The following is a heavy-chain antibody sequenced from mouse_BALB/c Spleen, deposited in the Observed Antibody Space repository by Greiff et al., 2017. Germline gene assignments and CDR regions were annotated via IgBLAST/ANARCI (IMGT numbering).Heavy chain of an antibody. CDR2: ISSGSSTI. J-gene: IGHJ4*01. CDR1: GFTFSSFG. Sequence: EVMLVESGGGLVQPGGSRKLSCAASGFTFSSFGMHWVRQAPEKGLEWVAYISSGSSTIYYADTVKGRFTISRDNPKNTLFLQMTSLRSEDTAMYYCARNWERAMDYWGQGTSVTVSS. CDR3: ARNWERAMDY. D-gene: IGHD4-1*01. V-gene: IGHV5-17*02.